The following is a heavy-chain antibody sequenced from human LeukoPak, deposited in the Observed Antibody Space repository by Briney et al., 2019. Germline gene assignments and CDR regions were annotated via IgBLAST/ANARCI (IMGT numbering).Heavy chain of an antibody. Sequence: SETLSLTCTVSGGSISSGGYYWSWIRQHPGKGLEWIGYIYYSGSTYYNPSLKSRVTISVDTSKNQFSLKLSSVTAADTAVYYCARQDIVVVPAALDAFDIWGQGTMVTVSS. CDR3: ARQDIVVVPAALDAFDI. J-gene: IGHJ3*02. CDR1: GGSISSGGYY. D-gene: IGHD2-2*01. V-gene: IGHV4-31*03. CDR2: IYYSGST.